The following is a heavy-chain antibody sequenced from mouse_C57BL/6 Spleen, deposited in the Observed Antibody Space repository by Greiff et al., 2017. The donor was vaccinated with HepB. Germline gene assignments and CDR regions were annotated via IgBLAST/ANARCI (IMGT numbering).Heavy chain of an antibody. CDR1: GYAFSSSW. J-gene: IGHJ4*01. CDR3: ARGGSYSLYAMDY. Sequence: QVQLQQSGPELVKPGASVKISCKASGYAFSSSWMNWVKQRPGKGLEWIGRIYPGDGDTNYNGKFKGKATLTADKSSSTAYMQLSSLTSEDSAVYFCARGGSYSLYAMDYWGQGTSVTVSS. V-gene: IGHV1-82*01. CDR2: IYPGDGDT. D-gene: IGHD1-1*02.